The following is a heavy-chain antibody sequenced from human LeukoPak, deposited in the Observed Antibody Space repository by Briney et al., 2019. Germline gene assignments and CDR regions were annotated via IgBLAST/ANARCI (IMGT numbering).Heavy chain of an antibody. V-gene: IGHV3-49*04. CDR1: GFTFGEYG. Sequence: GGSLRLSCTASGFTFGEYGLSWARQAPGKGLEWISFIRSKAYGGTTEHAASVKGRFTISRDDSKSIVYLQMNSLKTEDTAMYYCTRAAYDSSGYLFDYWGQGTLVTVSS. CDR2: IRSKAYGGTT. J-gene: IGHJ4*02. CDR3: TRAAYDSSGYLFDY. D-gene: IGHD3-22*01.